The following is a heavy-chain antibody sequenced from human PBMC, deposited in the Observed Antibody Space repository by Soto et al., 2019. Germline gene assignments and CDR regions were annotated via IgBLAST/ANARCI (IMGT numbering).Heavy chain of an antibody. CDR2: IYHSGTT. J-gene: IGHJ4*02. D-gene: IGHD1-26*01. V-gene: IGHV4-31*03. CDR3: ARGLISGSQYSGGWYYFDS. Sequence: SATLSLTSTVSGRSIISGGYYWSWILQHPGKGLEWIGYIYHSGTTYYNPSLKSRVTISVDTSKNQFSLKLTSVTAADTAVYYCARGLISGSQYSGGWYYFDSWGRGTQVT. CDR1: GRSIISGGYY.